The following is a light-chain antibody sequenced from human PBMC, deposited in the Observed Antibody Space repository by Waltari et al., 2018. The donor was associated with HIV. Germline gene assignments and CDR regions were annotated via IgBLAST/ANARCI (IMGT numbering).Light chain of an antibody. CDR2: KNN. CDR1: DSTVGSHS. CDR3: GVWDDNLRGV. Sequence: QAVLTQPPSASASSGQTITISCSGGDSTVGSHSVHWYHQFPGGAPKLLLYKNNKRSSGVPDRFSGSKSGTSASLTISGLRSEDEGIYFCGVWDDNLRGVFGGGTRLTV. J-gene: IGLJ2*01. V-gene: IGLV1-47*01.